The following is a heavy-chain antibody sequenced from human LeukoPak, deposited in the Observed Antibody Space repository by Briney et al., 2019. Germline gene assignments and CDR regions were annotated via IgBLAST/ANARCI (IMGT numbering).Heavy chain of an antibody. CDR3: AKFRGVIVASYFFDY. V-gene: IGHV3-23*01. D-gene: IGHD3-10*01. Sequence: PGGSLRLSCAASGFIFDTHAMSWVRQAPGKGLEWISTMSGHGHNVYYADSVKGRFTISRDNSKNTLYLHMNSLRAEDTAIYYCAKFRGVIVASYFFDYWGQGALVTVSS. CDR1: GFIFDTHA. J-gene: IGHJ4*02. CDR2: MSGHGHNV.